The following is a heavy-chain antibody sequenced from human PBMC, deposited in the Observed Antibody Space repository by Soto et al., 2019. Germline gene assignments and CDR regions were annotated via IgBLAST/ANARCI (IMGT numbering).Heavy chain of an antibody. CDR1: GFPFSSYS. CDR3: ARPGIQVSHDV. Sequence: EVQLVESGGGLVQPGGSLRLSCAASGFPFSSYSMDWVRQAPGQGLEWISYITTSSHTIYYADSVRGRFTISRDNAKNSLFLQMNRLRDEYTAVYYCARPGIQVSHDVWGQGTTVIVSS. V-gene: IGHV3-48*02. D-gene: IGHD5-18*01. CDR2: ITTSSHTI. J-gene: IGHJ6*02.